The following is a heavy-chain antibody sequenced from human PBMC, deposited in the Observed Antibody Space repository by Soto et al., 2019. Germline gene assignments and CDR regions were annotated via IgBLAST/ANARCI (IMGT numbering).Heavy chain of an antibody. Sequence: SETLSLTCTVSGGSIVGSYCSWIRQAAGKGLEWIGRIYSSGSTKYNPSLKSRVTMSVDTSKNQFSLRLTSVTAADTAVYYCARDRAPFESYRSARGWFDHWGPGTLVTVSS. D-gene: IGHD6-25*01. J-gene: IGHJ5*02. CDR2: IYSSGST. CDR1: GGSIVGSY. V-gene: IGHV4-4*07. CDR3: ARDRAPFESYRSARGWFDH.